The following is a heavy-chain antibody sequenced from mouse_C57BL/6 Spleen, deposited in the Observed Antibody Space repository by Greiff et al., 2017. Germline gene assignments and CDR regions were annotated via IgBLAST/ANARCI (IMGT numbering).Heavy chain of an antibody. CDR3: TSAVGANTHYNWYFDV. CDR2: IYPGNSDT. V-gene: IGHV1-5*01. Sequence: VQLQQSGTVLARPGASVKMSCKTSGYTFTSYWMHWVKQRPGQGLEWIGAIYPGNSDTSYNQKFKGKAKLTAVTSASTAYMELSSLTNEDSAVYYCTSAVGANTHYNWYFDVWGTGTTVTVSS. CDR1: GYTFTSYW. D-gene: IGHD1-1*01. J-gene: IGHJ1*03.